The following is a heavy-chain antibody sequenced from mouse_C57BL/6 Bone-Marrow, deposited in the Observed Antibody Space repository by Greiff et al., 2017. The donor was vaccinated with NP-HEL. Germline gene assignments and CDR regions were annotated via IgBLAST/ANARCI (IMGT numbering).Heavy chain of an antibody. Sequence: DVQLVESGGGLVKPGGSLKLSCAASGFTFSDYGMHWVRQAPEKGLEWVAYISSGSSTIYYVDTVKGRFTISSDNAKNTLFLQRTSLRSEDTAMYYCARPPTYGSSLYWYFDVWGTGTTVTVSS. J-gene: IGHJ1*03. V-gene: IGHV5-17*01. CDR3: ARPPTYGSSLYWYFDV. CDR2: ISSGSSTI. D-gene: IGHD1-1*01. CDR1: GFTFSDYG.